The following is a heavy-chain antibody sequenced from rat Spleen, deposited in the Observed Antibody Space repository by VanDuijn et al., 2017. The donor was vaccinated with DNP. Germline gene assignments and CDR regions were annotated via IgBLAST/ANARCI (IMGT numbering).Heavy chain of an antibody. CDR1: GFSLSSYT. CDR3: ARHAYGYSLNYAMDA. Sequence: VQLKESGPGLVQPSQTLSLTCTVSGFSLSSYTVSWVRQPPGKGLEWVATISYDGSSTYYRDSVKGRFTISRDNAKSSLYLQMDSLRSEETATYYCARHAYGYSLNYAMDAWGQGASVTVSS. D-gene: IGHD1-9*01. V-gene: IGHV5-7*01. CDR2: ISYDGSST. J-gene: IGHJ4*01.